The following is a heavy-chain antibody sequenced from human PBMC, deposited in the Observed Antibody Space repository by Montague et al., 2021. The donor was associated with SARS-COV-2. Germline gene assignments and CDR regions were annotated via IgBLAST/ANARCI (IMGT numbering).Heavy chain of an antibody. CDR2: ITYGGVDK. V-gene: IGHV3-30*04. D-gene: IGHD4/OR15-4a*01. J-gene: IGHJ4*03. Sequence: SLRLSCAASGFIFSNFAINWVRQAPGKGLEWVAIITYGGVDKFYADSVKGRFTISRDNSKNTLYLQLNSLTPEDTAVYYCASARVPPDYGDAFDHWGRGTLVTVSS. CDR3: ASARVPPDYGDAFDH. CDR1: GFIFSNFA.